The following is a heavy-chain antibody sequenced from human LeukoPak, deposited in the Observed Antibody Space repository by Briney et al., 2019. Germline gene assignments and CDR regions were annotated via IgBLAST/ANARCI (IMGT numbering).Heavy chain of an antibody. Sequence: GGSLRLSCAASGLTFNTFWMSWVRQAPGKGLEWVVNINQDGSEEYYMDSVQGRLIISRDNSKQSLYLQMNSLRAEDTAVYYCARVFVDRETYYISYYFDSWGQGALVTVSS. CDR1: GLTFNTFW. CDR2: INQDGSEE. CDR3: ARVFVDRETYYISYYFDS. J-gene: IGHJ4*02. D-gene: IGHD1-26*01. V-gene: IGHV3-7*01.